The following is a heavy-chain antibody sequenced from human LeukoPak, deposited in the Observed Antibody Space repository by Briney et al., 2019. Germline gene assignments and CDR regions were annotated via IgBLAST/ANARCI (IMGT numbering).Heavy chain of an antibody. CDR3: ARGTPVRVDY. Sequence: SQTLSLTCTVSGGSFSSGGYYWSWIRLHPGKGLEWIGYIYYSGSTYYNPSLKSRVTISVDTSKNQFSLKLSSVTAADTAVYYCARGTPVRVDYWGQGTLVTVSS. CDR1: GGSFSSGGYY. J-gene: IGHJ4*02. D-gene: IGHD2-2*01. CDR2: IYYSGST. V-gene: IGHV4-31*03.